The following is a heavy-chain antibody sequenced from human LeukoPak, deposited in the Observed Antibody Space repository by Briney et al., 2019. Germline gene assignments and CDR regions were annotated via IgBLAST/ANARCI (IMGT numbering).Heavy chain of an antibody. V-gene: IGHV3-23*01. Sequence: LAGGSLRLSCVASGFTFTRYGMSWVRQAPGKGLEWVSGVSGGGDETYYADSVKGRFTISRDNSKNTLYLQMSSLRADDTALYYCAKKDSGDRGTGIFNYWGQGILVTVSS. D-gene: IGHD4-17*01. CDR3: AKKDSGDRGTGIFNY. CDR1: GFTFTRYG. CDR2: VSGGGDET. J-gene: IGHJ4*02.